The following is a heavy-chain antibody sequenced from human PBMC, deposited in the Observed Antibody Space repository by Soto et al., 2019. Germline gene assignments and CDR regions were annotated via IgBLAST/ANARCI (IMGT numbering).Heavy chain of an antibody. V-gene: IGHV2-70*04. D-gene: IGHD6-19*01. CDR3: AGSSGQIDF. Sequence: GPTLVNPTQTLTLTCTFSGFSPSTSGMRVTWIRQPPGKALEWLARIDWDDDKFYSTSLKTRLTISKDTSKNQVVLTMTNMDPVDTATYYCAGSSGQIDFWGQGTLVTVSS. CDR2: IDWDDDK. CDR1: GFSPSTSGMR. J-gene: IGHJ4*02.